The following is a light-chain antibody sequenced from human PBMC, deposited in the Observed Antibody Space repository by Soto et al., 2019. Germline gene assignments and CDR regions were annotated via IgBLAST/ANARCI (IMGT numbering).Light chain of an antibody. CDR2: GAS. V-gene: IGKV3-20*01. Sequence: EIVLTQSPGTLSLPPLERAKISGRASHSVSSSYLAWYQQKPGQAHRLLIYGASSRATGIPDRFSGRGSGTDFTLTIRRLEPEDFAVYYCQQYGSSPPGTFGQGTKVDIK. CDR1: HSVSSSY. J-gene: IGKJ1*01. CDR3: QQYGSSPPGT.